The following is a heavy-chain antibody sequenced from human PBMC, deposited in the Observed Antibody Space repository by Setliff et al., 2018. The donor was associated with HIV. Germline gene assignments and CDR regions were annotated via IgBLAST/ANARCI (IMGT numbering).Heavy chain of an antibody. D-gene: IGHD3-22*01. CDR2: IHYSGST. J-gene: IGHJ6*03. V-gene: IGHV4-61*08. Sequence: SETLPLTCTVSGGSISGGVHYWSWIRQHPGKGLEWIGYIHYSGSTNYNPSLKSRVTISVDTSKNQFSLKLSSVTAADTAVYYCARARTPYYYDSSAYYFNYYYMDVWGKGTTVTVSS. CDR1: GGSISGGVHY. CDR3: ARARTPYYYDSSAYYFNYYYMDV.